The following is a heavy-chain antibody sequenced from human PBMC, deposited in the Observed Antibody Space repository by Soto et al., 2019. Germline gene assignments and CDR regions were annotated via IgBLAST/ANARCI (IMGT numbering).Heavy chain of an antibody. CDR1: GDTYTSYY. V-gene: IGHV1-46*03. Sequence: ASVKVSCKASGDTYTSYYMHWVRQAPGQGLEWMGIINPRGGSTSYAQKFQGRVTMTRDTSTDTVYMELSSLRSEDTAVYYCARSYYYDRILSANRLDPWGKGTLIPVS. CDR3: ARSYYYDRILSANRLDP. J-gene: IGHJ5*02. D-gene: IGHD3-22*01. CDR2: INPRGGST.